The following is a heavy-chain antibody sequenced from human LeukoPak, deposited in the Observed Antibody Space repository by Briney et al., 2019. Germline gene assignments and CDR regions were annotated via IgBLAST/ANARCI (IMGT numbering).Heavy chain of an antibody. CDR3: AREMATI. D-gene: IGHD5-24*01. CDR2: ITGSGGST. V-gene: IGHV3-23*01. CDR1: GFAFTLYV. J-gene: IGHJ4*02. Sequence: GGSLRLSCAASGFAFTLYVMSWVRQAPGNGLEWVSSITGSGGSTYYADSVKGRFTISRDNSKNTLYLQLSSLRAEDTAVYYCAREMATIRGQGTLVTVSS.